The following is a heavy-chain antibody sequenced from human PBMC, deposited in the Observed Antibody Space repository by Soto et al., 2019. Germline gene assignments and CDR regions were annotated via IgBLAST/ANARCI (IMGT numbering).Heavy chain of an antibody. CDR2: IVVGSGNT. V-gene: IGHV1-58*01. Sequence: ASVKVSCKASGFTFTSSAVQWVRQARGQRLEWIGWIVVGSGNTNYAQKFQERVTITRDMSTSTAYMELSSLRSEDTAVYYCAARGALGATNAFDIWGQGTMVTVSS. CDR3: AARGALGATNAFDI. CDR1: GFTFTSSA. J-gene: IGHJ3*02. D-gene: IGHD1-26*01.